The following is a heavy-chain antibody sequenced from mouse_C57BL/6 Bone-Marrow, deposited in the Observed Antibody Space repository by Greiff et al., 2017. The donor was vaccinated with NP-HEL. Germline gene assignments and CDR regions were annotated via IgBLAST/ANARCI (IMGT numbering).Heavy chain of an antibody. CDR1: GYTFTDYN. CDR3: AEGGYYLAWFAY. CDR2: INPNNGGT. D-gene: IGHD2-3*01. Sequence: VQLKQSGPELVKPGASVKMSCKASGYTFTDYNMHWVKQSHGKSLEWIGYINPNNGGTSYNQKFKGKATLTVNKSSSTAYMELRSLTSEDSAVYYCAEGGYYLAWFAYWGQGTLVTVSA. J-gene: IGHJ3*01. V-gene: IGHV1-22*01.